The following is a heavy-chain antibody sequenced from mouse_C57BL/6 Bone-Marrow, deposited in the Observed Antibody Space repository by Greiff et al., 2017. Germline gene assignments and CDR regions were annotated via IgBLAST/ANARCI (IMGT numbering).Heavy chain of an antibody. CDR3: AGDEGSGYVDV. Sequence: EVKVVQSEAGLVQPGSSMKLSCTASGYTFSDYYMAWVRQVPEKGLEWVANINYDSSSTDYLDSFKSSFIIARDNAKNILYLQMSSLKSEDTATYYWAGDEGSGYVDVWGTGTTVTVSS. J-gene: IGHJ1*03. CDR1: GYTFSDYY. V-gene: IGHV5-16*01. CDR2: INYDSSST.